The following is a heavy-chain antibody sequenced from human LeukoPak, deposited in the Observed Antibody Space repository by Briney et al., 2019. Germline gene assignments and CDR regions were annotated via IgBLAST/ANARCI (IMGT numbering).Heavy chain of an antibody. CDR2: ISGSSSTI. Sequence: GGSLRLSCAVSGFIFSDYYMSWIRQAPGKGLEWVSYISGSSSTIYYADSMKGRFTISRDNAKNSLYLQMNSLRAEDTAVYYCARDHRGDRYWGQGTLVTVSS. V-gene: IGHV3-11*04. CDR3: ARDHRGDRY. D-gene: IGHD4-17*01. CDR1: GFIFSDYY. J-gene: IGHJ4*02.